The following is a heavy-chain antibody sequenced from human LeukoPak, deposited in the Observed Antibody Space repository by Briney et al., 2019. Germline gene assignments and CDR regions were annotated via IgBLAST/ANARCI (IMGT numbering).Heavy chain of an antibody. CDR2: ISSSSSYI. Sequence: GGSLRLSCAASGYTFSSYTMNWVRQAPGKGLEWVSSISSSSSYIYYADSVKGRFTISRDNSKNTLYLQMNSLRAEDTAVYYCARGAAAAGHFDYWGQGTLVTVSS. J-gene: IGHJ4*02. D-gene: IGHD6-13*01. V-gene: IGHV3-21*01. CDR3: ARGAAAAGHFDY. CDR1: GYTFSSYT.